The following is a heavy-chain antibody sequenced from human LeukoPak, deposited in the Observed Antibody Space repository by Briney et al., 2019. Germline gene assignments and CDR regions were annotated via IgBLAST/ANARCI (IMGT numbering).Heavy chain of an antibody. J-gene: IGHJ4*02. CDR2: ISGSGGST. Sequence: PGGSLRLSCAASGFTFSRYAMSWVRQAPGKGLEWVSAISGSGGSTYYADSVKGRFTISRDNSKNTLYLQMNSLRAEDTAVYYCAKDGYCSSTSAWGLDYWGQGTLVTVSS. V-gene: IGHV3-23*01. CDR3: AKDGYCSSTSAWGLDY. CDR1: GFTFSRYA. D-gene: IGHD2-2*01.